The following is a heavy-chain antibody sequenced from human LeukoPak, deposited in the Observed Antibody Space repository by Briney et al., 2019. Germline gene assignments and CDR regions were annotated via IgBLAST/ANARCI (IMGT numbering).Heavy chain of an antibody. CDR2: IKQDGSET. CDR3: ARGGMTSAPDS. V-gene: IGHV3-7*01. J-gene: IGHJ3*01. CDR1: GFTFSNYW. D-gene: IGHD1-20*01. Sequence: PGGSQSLPCAASGFTFSNYWMTWVRQAPGKGLEWVGNIKQDGSETYCVDSVKGRFTLSRDNARNSLYLQMNYLGVDDTAVYYCARGGMTSAPDSWGHG.